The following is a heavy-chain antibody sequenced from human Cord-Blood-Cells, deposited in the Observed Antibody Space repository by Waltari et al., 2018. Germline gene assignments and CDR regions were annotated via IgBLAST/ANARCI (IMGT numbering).Heavy chain of an antibody. Sequence: QLQLQESRLGLVKPSETLSLTCTVSAGSISRSSYYWGWIRHPPGQGREWIGSLYYSGSTYYNPSLKSRVTISVDTSKNQFSLKLSSVTAADTAVYYCARPYNLNWFDPWGQGTLVTVSS. J-gene: IGHJ5*02. CDR2: LYYSGST. D-gene: IGHD3-10*01. V-gene: IGHV4-39*01. CDR3: ARPYNLNWFDP. CDR1: AGSISRSSYY.